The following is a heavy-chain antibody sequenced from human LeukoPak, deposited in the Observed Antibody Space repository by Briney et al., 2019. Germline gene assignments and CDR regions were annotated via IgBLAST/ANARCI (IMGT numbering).Heavy chain of an antibody. Sequence: PSETLSLTCTVSGGSISSYYWSWIRQPPGKGLEWIGYIYYSGSTNYNPSLKSRVTISVDTSKNQFSLKLSSVTAADTAVYYCARHGGRAAAGTIYFDYWGQGTLVTVSS. D-gene: IGHD6-13*01. CDR1: GGSISSYY. V-gene: IGHV4-59*01. CDR3: ARHGGRAAAGTIYFDY. CDR2: IYYSGST. J-gene: IGHJ4*02.